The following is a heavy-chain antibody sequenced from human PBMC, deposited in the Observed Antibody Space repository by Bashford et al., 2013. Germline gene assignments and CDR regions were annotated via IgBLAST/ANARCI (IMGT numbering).Heavy chain of an antibody. D-gene: IGHD1-26*01. CDR1: GYTFTSYA. Sequence: VASVKVSCKASGYTFTSYAMHWVRQAPGQRLEWMGWINAGNGNTKYSQKFQGRVTITRDTSASTAYMELSSLRSEDTAVYYCASGRKRWWELLPPLDYWGQGTLVTVSS. V-gene: IGHV1-3*01. CDR2: INAGNGNT. J-gene: IGHJ4*02. CDR3: ASGRKRWWELLPPLDY.